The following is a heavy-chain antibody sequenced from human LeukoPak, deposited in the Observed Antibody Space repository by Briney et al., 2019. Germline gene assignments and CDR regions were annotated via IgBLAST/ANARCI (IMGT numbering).Heavy chain of an antibody. V-gene: IGHV1-46*01. Sequence: ASVKVSCKASGYTFTSYYMHWVRQAPGQGLEWMGIINPSGGSTSYAQKFQGRVTMTRDTSTSTVYMELSSLRSEDTAVYYCARAHMVRGVIHYYLDYWGQGTLVTVSS. CDR1: GYTFTSYY. CDR2: INPSGGST. J-gene: IGHJ4*02. CDR3: ARAHMVRGVIHYYLDY. D-gene: IGHD3-10*01.